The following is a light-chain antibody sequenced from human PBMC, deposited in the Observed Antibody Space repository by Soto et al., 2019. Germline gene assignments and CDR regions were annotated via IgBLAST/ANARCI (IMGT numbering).Light chain of an antibody. Sequence: QSVLTQPASVSGSPGQSITISCTGTSSDVGGYKYVSWYQQYPGKAPKLMMYEVSNRPSGVSNRFSGSKSGHTASLTISGLQAEDEADYYCSSYTSSSPCVFGTGTKVTVL. CDR2: EVS. CDR3: SSYTSSSPCV. V-gene: IGLV2-14*01. J-gene: IGLJ1*01. CDR1: SSDVGGYKY.